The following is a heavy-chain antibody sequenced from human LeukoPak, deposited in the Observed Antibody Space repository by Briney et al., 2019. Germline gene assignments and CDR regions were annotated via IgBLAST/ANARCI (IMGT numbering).Heavy chain of an antibody. CDR1: GFTFSNYA. CDR3: AKQFLDAN. Sequence: GGSLRLSCEVSGFTFSNYAMNWVRQAPGKGLEWVSSISESGDTTDYADSVKGRFTISRDNSKNTLFLQMNSLRAEDTAVYYCAKQFLDANWGQGPLVTVSS. CDR2: ISESGDTT. D-gene: IGHD1-1*01. V-gene: IGHV3-23*01. J-gene: IGHJ4*02.